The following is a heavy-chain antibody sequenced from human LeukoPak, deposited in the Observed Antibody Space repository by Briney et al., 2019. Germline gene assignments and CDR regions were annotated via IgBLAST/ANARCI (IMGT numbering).Heavy chain of an antibody. J-gene: IGHJ5*02. D-gene: IGHD5-18*01. CDR2: INHSGST. CDR1: GGSFSGYY. V-gene: IGHV4-34*01. Sequence: SETLSLTCAVYGGSFSGYYWSWIRQPPGKGLEWIGEINHSGSTNYNPSLKSRVTISVDTSKNQFSLKLSSVTAADTAVYYCARGPLRLWLGYWFDPWGQGTLVTVSS. CDR3: ARGPLRLWLGYWFDP.